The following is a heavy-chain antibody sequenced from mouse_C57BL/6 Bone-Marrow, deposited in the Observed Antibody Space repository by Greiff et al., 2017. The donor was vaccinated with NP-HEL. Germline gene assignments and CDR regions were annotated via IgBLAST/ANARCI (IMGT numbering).Heavy chain of an antibody. CDR2: IHPNSGST. CDR3: VYYGNSYWYFDV. CDR1: GYTFTSYW. V-gene: IGHV1-64*01. Sequence: QVQLQQPGAELVKPGASVKLSCKASGYTFTSYWMHWVKQRPGQGLEWIGMIHPNSGSTNYNEKFKSKATLTVDKSSSTAYMQLSSLTSEDSAVYYCVYYGNSYWYFDVWGTGTTVTVSS. J-gene: IGHJ1*03. D-gene: IGHD2-1*01.